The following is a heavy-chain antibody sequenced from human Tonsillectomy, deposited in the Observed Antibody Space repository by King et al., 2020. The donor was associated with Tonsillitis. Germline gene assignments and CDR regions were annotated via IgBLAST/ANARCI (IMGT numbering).Heavy chain of an antibody. V-gene: IGHV1-69*01. J-gene: IGHJ3*02. CDR3: ARAGSGYRGAFDI. Sequence: QLVQSGAEVKKPGSSVKVSCKASGGTFSSYSISWVRQAPGQGLEWMGGSIPIFAATNYAQKFQGRVTITADESTGTAYMELSSLRSEDTAVYSCARAGSGYRGAFDIWGQGTMVTVSS. CDR2: SIPIFAAT. CDR1: GGTFSSYS. D-gene: IGHD3-22*01.